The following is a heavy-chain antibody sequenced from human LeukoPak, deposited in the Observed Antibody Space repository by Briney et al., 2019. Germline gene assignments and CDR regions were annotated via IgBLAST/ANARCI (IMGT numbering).Heavy chain of an antibody. CDR2: INQDGSGE. Sequence: PGGSLRLSCVASGFTFRNYWMSWVRQAPGRGLEWVANINQDGSGEYYVDSVKGRFTISRDNAENSLFLQMNSLRAEDTAVYYCARDKIHYDIWSALKPRPTYYYGMDVWGQGTTVTVSS. J-gene: IGHJ6*02. CDR1: GFTFRNYW. CDR3: ARDKIHYDIWSALKPRPTYYYGMDV. V-gene: IGHV3-7*03. D-gene: IGHD3-3*01.